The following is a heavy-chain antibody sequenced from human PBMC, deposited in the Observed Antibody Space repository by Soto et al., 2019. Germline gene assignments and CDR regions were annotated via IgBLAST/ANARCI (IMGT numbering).Heavy chain of an antibody. Sequence: LVQSGPDVKKPGTSVKVSCKTSGFTFGSSAVQWVRQVRGQRLEWIGWIVVASGYSNVAQKFQERVSLARDLSTNTAFMELSSLTSEDSAMYYCAADVIGVAGDFDHWGQGTLVSVSS. CDR2: IVVASGYS. CDR1: GFTFGSSA. J-gene: IGHJ4*02. V-gene: IGHV1-58*01. CDR3: AADVIGVAGDFDH. D-gene: IGHD6-19*01.